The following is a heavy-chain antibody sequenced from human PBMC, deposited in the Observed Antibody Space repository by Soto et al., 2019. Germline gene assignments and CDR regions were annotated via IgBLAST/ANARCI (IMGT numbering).Heavy chain of an antibody. Sequence: EVQLVESGGGLVQPGGSLRLSCAASGFSCSSSWMHWVRQAPGKGLVWVSRISFGGTATTSADAVKGRLIISRDNAKNTIFLQMPNMRAEDPAMYYGVRDRRMRGHPFDIWGQWTFVSVSS. J-gene: IGHJ3*02. D-gene: IGHD3-10*01. CDR1: GFSCSSSW. CDR3: VRDRRMRGHPFDI. CDR2: ISFGGTAT. V-gene: IGHV3-74*03.